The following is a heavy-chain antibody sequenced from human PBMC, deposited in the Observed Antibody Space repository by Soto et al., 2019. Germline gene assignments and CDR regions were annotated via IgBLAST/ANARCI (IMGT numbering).Heavy chain of an antibody. Sequence: ASVKVSCKASGYTFTSYGISWVRQAPGQGLEWMGWISAYNGNTNYAQKLQGRVTMTTDTSTSTAYMELRSLRSDDTAVYYCARVDYDFCSGPTGYHYMDVWGKGTTVTVSS. D-gene: IGHD3-3*01. CDR3: ARVDYDFCSGPTGYHYMDV. CDR2: ISAYNGNT. V-gene: IGHV1-18*01. J-gene: IGHJ6*03. CDR1: GYTFTSYG.